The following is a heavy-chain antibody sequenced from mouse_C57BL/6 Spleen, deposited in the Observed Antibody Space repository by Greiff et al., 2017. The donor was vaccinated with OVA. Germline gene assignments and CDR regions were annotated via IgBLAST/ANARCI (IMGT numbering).Heavy chain of an antibody. V-gene: IGHV7-1*01. CDR3: ARGGKNGYDGVFDY. CDR2: SRNKANDYTT. Sequence: EVHLVESGGGLVQSGRSLRLSCAPSGFTFSDFYMEWVRQAPGKGLEWIAASRNKANDYTTEYSASVKGRFIVSRDTSQSLLYLQMNALRAEDTAIYYCARGGKNGYDGVFDYWGQGTTLTVSS. D-gene: IGHD2-2*01. CDR1: GFTFSDFY. J-gene: IGHJ2*01.